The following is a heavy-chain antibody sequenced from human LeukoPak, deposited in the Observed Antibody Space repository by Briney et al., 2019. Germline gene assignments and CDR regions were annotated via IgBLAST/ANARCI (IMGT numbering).Heavy chain of an antibody. J-gene: IGHJ6*04. CDR3: AELRITMIGGV. CDR1: GFTFDDYG. D-gene: IGHD3-10*02. V-gene: IGHV3-20*04. CDR2: INWNGGST. Sequence: GGSLRLSCAASGFTFDDYGMSWVRQAPGKGLEWVSGINWNGGSTGYADFVKGRFTISRDNAKNSLYLQMNSLRAEDTAGYYCAELRITMIGGVWGKRTTVTISS.